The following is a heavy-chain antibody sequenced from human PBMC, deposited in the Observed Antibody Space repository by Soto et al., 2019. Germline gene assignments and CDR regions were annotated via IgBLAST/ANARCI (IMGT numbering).Heavy chain of an antibody. CDR2: FNPTSGST. CDR3: ARDLAAGDY. J-gene: IGHJ4*02. Sequence: QVQLVQSGAEVKKPGASVKLSCKASGYTFINYYIHWVRQAPGRGLEWMGIFNPTSGSTNYAQKFQRRVTLTMDTSTRTVYMELSSLRFDDTAVYYCARDLAAGDYWGQGTLVTFSS. D-gene: IGHD6-13*01. CDR1: GYTFINYY. V-gene: IGHV1-46*01.